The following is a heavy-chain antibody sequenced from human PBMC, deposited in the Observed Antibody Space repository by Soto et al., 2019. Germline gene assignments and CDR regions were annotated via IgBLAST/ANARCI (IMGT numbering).Heavy chain of an antibody. V-gene: IGHV1-69*12. CDR3: ARDLRRGDGFDY. D-gene: IGHD4-17*01. Sequence: QVQLVQSGAEVKKPGSSVKVSCKASGGTFSSYAISWVRQAPGQGLEWMGGIIPLFGTANYAQKFQGRVTITADESTSTASMELSSLRSEDTAVYYCARDLRRGDGFDYWGQGTLVTVSS. CDR2: IIPLFGTA. CDR1: GGTFSSYA. J-gene: IGHJ4*02.